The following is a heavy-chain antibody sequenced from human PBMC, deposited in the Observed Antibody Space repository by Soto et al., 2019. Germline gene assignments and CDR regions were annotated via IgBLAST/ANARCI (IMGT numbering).Heavy chain of an antibody. CDR1: GGTFSSYA. J-gene: IGHJ6*02. V-gene: IGHV1-69*13. D-gene: IGHD3-10*01. CDR3: ARIRWFGELITYYYGMDV. Sequence: ASVKVSCKASGGTFSSYAISWVRQAPGQGLEWMGGIIPIFGTANYAQKFQGRVTITADESTSTAYMELSSLRSEDAAVYYCARIRWFGELITYYYGMDVWGQGTTVTVSS. CDR2: IIPIFGTA.